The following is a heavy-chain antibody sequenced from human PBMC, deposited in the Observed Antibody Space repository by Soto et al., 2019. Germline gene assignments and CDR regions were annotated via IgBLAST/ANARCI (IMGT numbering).Heavy chain of an antibody. Sequence: QVQLVQSGAEVKKPGASVKISCKASGYTFTNYAIHWVRQAPGQRLEWMGWINAGNGDTKYSQKFQGRVTITRDTSATTAYMELSSLRSEDTAVYYCARDRVVVVGATGAFYIWGQGTTVIVSS. D-gene: IGHD2-15*01. V-gene: IGHV1-3*01. J-gene: IGHJ3*02. CDR1: GYTFTNYA. CDR3: ARDRVVVVGATGAFYI. CDR2: INAGNGDT.